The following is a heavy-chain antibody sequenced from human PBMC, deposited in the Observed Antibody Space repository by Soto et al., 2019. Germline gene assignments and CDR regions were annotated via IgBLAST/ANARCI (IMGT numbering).Heavy chain of an antibody. J-gene: IGHJ4*02. CDR2: IVVGSGNT. Sequence: GASVKVSCKASGFTFTSSAVQWVRQARGQRLEWMGWIVVGSGNTNYAQKFQERVTITRDMSTSTAYMELSSLRSEDTAVYYCAALGNTALEHFDYWGQVPLVTVSS. CDR3: AALGNTALEHFDY. D-gene: IGHD5-18*01. CDR1: GFTFTSSA. V-gene: IGHV1-58*01.